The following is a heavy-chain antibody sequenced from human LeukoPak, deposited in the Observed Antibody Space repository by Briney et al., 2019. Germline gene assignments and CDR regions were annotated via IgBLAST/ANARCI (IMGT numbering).Heavy chain of an antibody. D-gene: IGHD5-18*01. CDR2: INSSDSTI. J-gene: IGHJ6*02. Sequence: PAGSLRLSCAASGFTFSDYYMSWIRQAPGKGLEWVSYINSSDSTIYYADSVKGRFTISRDNAKNSLYMQMTSLRAEDTAVYYCARGAVDTAMVTRRSRIWFGESPYGMAVWGQGTTVTVSS. V-gene: IGHV3-11*01. CDR3: ARGAVDTAMVTRRSRIWFGESPYGMAV. CDR1: GFTFSDYY.